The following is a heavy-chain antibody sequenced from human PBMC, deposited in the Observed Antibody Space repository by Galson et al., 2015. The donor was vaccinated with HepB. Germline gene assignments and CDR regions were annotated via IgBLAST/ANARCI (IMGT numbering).Heavy chain of an antibody. CDR3: AKDISITSGWYDGLDH. D-gene: IGHD6-19*01. J-gene: IGHJ4*02. CDR1: GLTFSDYD. V-gene: IGHV3-30*18. CDR2: ISSNGGAQ. Sequence: MRLSCAVSGLTFSDYDMHWVRQAPGKGLEWVALISSNGGAQYYGDSVKGRFTVFRDNFDNTLYLQMSGLRPEDTAVYYCAKDISITSGWYDGLDHWGQGTLVTVSS.